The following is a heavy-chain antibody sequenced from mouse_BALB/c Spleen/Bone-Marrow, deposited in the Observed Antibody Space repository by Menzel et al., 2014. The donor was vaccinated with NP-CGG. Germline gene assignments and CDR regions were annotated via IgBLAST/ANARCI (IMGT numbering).Heavy chain of an antibody. CDR1: GFTFSSYT. CDR2: ISNCGGST. CDR3: ARLITTYFDY. J-gene: IGHJ2*01. V-gene: IGHV5-12-2*01. Sequence: EVKLMESGGGLVQPGGSLKLSCAASGFTFSSYTMSWVRQTPEKRLEWVAYISNCGGSTYYPDTVKGRFTISRDNAKNTLYLQMSSLKSEDTAMYYCARLITTYFDYWGQGTTLTVSS. D-gene: IGHD1-1*01.